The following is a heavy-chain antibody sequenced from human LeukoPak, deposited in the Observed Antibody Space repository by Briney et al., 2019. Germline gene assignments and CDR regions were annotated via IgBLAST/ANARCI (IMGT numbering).Heavy chain of an antibody. V-gene: IGHV5-51*01. CDR1: W. Sequence: WIGWVRQMPGKGLEWMGIIYPGDSDTRDSPSFQGHVTISADKSISIAYLQWSSLTASDTAMYYCARQKYCSGGSCYSEPDAFDIWVQGTMVTVS. D-gene: IGHD2-15*01. CDR3: ARQKYCSGGSCYSEPDAFDI. CDR2: IYPGDSDT. J-gene: IGHJ3*02.